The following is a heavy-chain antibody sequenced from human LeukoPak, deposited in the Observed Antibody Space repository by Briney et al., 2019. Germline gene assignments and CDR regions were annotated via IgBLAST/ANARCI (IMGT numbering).Heavy chain of an antibody. CDR1: ELAVSSYG. D-gene: IGHD2-2*01. V-gene: IGHV3-7*01. CDR2: INQDGSVT. Sequence: GGSLRLSCAATELAVSSYGMSWVRQAPGKRLKWVANINQDGSVTYYVDSVKGRFTISRDNAKNSLYLQMNTLRDDDTAVYFCARLGYCSSSNCFYGMDFWGQGTTVTVSS. CDR3: ARLGYCSSSNCFYGMDF. J-gene: IGHJ6*02.